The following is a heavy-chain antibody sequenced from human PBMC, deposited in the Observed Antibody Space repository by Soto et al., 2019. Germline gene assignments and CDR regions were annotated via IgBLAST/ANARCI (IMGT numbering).Heavy chain of an antibody. CDR2: TYYRSKWYN. CDR3: ARASGGAYSTVDY. D-gene: IGHD1-26*01. J-gene: IGHJ4*02. CDR1: GDSVSGNSAA. Sequence: PSHTLSLTCAISGDSVSGNSAAWNLIRQSPSRGLEWLGRTYYRSKWYNDYAVSVKSRITIKPDTSKNQLSLQLNSVAPEDTAVYYCARASGGAYSTVDYWGQGTLVTVSS. V-gene: IGHV6-1*01.